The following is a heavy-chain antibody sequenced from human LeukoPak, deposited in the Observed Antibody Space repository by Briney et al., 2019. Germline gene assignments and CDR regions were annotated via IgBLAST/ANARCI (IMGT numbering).Heavy chain of an antibody. V-gene: IGHV3-23*01. CDR1: GFTFSSYG. J-gene: IGHJ5*02. CDR3: AKQPAAGSIGWFDP. D-gene: IGHD6-13*01. CDR2: ISGSGGST. Sequence: GGSLRLSCAASGFTFSSYGMSWVRQAPGKGLEWVSAISGSGGSTYYADSVKGRFTISGDTSKNTLFLQMNSLRAEDTAVYYCAKQPAAGSIGWFDPWGQGTLVTVSS.